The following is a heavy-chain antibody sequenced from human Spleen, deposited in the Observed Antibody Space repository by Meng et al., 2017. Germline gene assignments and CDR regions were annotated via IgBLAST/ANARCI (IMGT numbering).Heavy chain of an antibody. Sequence: GESLKISCKASGYSFSSYWIAWVRQMPGKGLEWMGIIYSGDSDTRYSPSFEGQVTISVDKSITTAYLQWSGLKASDTAMYYCARHEGPDREFDYWGQGTLVTVSS. CDR1: GYSFSSYW. D-gene: IGHD1-14*01. CDR3: ARHEGPDREFDY. CDR2: IYSGDSDT. V-gene: IGHV5-51*01. J-gene: IGHJ4*02.